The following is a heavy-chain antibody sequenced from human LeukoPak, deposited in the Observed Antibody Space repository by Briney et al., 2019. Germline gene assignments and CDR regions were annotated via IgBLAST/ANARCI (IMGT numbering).Heavy chain of an antibody. J-gene: IGHJ4*02. CDR3: AKSLYYDILTGCDY. CDR1: GFTFSNYG. Sequence: GSLRLSCAASGFTFSNYGMHWVRQAPGKGLERVAFILYDGSNKYYADSVKGRFTISRDNSKNTLYLQMNSLRAEDTAVYYCAKSLYYDILTGCDYWGQGTLVTVSS. D-gene: IGHD3-9*01. CDR2: ILYDGSNK. V-gene: IGHV3-30*02.